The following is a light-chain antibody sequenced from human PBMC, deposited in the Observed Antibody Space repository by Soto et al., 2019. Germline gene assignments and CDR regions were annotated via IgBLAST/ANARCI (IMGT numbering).Light chain of an antibody. CDR2: GNG. Sequence: QSVLTQPPSVSGAPGQRVTISCSGTSSSIGAGYEVHWYHQLPGTAPKLVVSGNGNRPSGVPDRLSASKSGTSASLAITGLQAEDEADYYCSSYTSSSTRVVFGGGTKLTVL. CDR1: SSSIGAGYE. CDR3: SSYTSSSTRVV. V-gene: IGLV1-40*01. J-gene: IGLJ2*01.